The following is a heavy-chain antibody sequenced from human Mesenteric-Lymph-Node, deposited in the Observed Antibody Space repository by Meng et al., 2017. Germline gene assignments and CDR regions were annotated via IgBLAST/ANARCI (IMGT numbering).Heavy chain of an antibody. CDR3: AKYRTMVTTSFYFDY. Sequence: GESLKISCTASGFTFGDYAMSWVRQAPGKGLEWVSVISGSGGTTDYADSVKGRFTISRDPSKNTLYLQMDTLRVEDTAIYYCAKYRTMVTTSFYFDYWGRGTLVTVSS. CDR1: GFTFGDYA. D-gene: IGHD4-17*01. V-gene: IGHV3-23*01. CDR2: ISGSGGTT. J-gene: IGHJ4*02.